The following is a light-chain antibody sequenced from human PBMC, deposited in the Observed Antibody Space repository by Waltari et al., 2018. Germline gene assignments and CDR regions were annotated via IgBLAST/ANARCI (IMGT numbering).Light chain of an antibody. CDR2: DVT. J-gene: IGLJ3*02. Sequence: QSALTQPASVSASPGQSITISCKGTSSDIGSYNLVSWYQQHPGKAPKVMIYDVTKRPSGVSSRFSGSKSGYTASLTVSGRQAEDESDYYCCSYAGDSLWVFGGGTKLAVL. CDR3: CSYAGDSLWV. CDR1: SSDIGSYNL. V-gene: IGLV2-23*02.